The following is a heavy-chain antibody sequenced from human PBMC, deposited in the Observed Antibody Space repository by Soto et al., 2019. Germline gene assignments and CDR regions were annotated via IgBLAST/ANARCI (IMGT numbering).Heavy chain of an antibody. V-gene: IGHV3-11*01. CDR1: GLTFSDYY. CDR2: ISSTGSTI. J-gene: IGHJ6*03. D-gene: IGHD3-10*01. CDR3: AGVAMVRGVIGGRYYYMDV. Sequence: QVQLVESGGGLVKPAGSLRLSCATSGLTFSDYYMSWIRQAPGKGLEWVSYISSTGSTIYYADSLKSGFTISRDNAKNSLYLKRNSLRAEDTAVYYCAGVAMVRGVIGGRYYYMDVWGKGTTVTVSS.